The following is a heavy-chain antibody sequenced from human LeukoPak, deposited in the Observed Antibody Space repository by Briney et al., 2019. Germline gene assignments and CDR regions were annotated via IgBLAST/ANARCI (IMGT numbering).Heavy chain of an antibody. CDR1: GGSFSGYY. CDR2: INHSGST. V-gene: IGHV4-34*01. Sequence: SETLSLTCAVYGGSFSGYYWSWIRQPPGKGLEWIGEINHSGSTNYNPSLKSRVTISVDTSKNQFSLKLSSVTAADTAVYYCARTYYFDYCGQGTLVTVSS. CDR3: ARTYYFDY. J-gene: IGHJ4*02.